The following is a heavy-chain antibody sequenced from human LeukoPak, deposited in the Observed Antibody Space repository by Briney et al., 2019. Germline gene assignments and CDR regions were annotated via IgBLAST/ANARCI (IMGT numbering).Heavy chain of an antibody. CDR1: GYPFTSYG. Sequence: GASVKVSFKASGYPFTSYGISWVRQAPGQGVGWMGWIIAYNGNTNYAQKLQGRVTMTTDTSTSTAYMELRSPRSDDTAVYYCARGGLTYYYDSSGYQQPDYWGQGTLVTVSS. V-gene: IGHV1-18*01. J-gene: IGHJ4*02. D-gene: IGHD3-22*01. CDR2: IIAYNGNT. CDR3: ARGGLTYYYDSSGYQQPDY.